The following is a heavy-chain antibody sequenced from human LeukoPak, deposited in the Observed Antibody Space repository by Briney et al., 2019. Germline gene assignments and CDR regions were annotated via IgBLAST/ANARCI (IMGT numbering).Heavy chain of an antibody. CDR3: AKDGGY. J-gene: IGHJ4*02. D-gene: IGHD3-3*01. V-gene: IGHV3-23*01. CDR1: GFTFSAYA. Sequence: PGGSLRLSCAASGFTFSAYAMNWLRQAPGKGLEWVAAISDTAEGTFYTDSVKGRFSISRDNSKNTVYLQMSGLRAEDTAVYYCAKDGGYWGQGTLVTVSP. CDR2: ISDTAEGT.